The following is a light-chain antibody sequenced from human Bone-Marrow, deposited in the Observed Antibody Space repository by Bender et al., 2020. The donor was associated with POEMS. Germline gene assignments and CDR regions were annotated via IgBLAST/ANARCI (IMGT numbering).Light chain of an antibody. V-gene: IGLV2-11*01. CDR2: DVS. CDR1: SSDVGGHNY. Sequence: QSALTQPRSVSGSPGHSVTISCTGTSSDVGGHNYVSWYQQHPGKAPKLMIYDVSKRPSGVPDRFSGSKSGNTASLSISGLQAEDEADYYCCSDASGYTRVFGGGTKLTVL. CDR3: CSDASGYTRV. J-gene: IGLJ3*02.